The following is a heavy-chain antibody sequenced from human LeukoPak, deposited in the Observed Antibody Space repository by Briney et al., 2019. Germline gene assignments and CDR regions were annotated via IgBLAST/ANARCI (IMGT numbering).Heavy chain of an antibody. Sequence: QPGRSLRLSCAASGFTFDDYAMHWVRHAPGKGLEWVAGISWNSGSIGYADSVKGRFTISRDNAKNSLYLQMNSLRAEDTALYYCAKGEAAGIAAAGKRFDPWGQGTLVTVSS. V-gene: IGHV3-9*01. CDR3: AKGEAAGIAAAGKRFDP. J-gene: IGHJ5*02. CDR2: ISWNSGSI. D-gene: IGHD6-13*01. CDR1: GFTFDDYA.